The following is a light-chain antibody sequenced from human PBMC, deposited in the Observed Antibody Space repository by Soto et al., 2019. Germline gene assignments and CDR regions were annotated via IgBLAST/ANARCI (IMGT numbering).Light chain of an antibody. CDR1: YSNIGSNP. V-gene: IGLV1-44*01. J-gene: IGLJ2*01. CDR3: AAWDDSLNGVV. Sequence: QSVLTQPPSASGTPGQRVTISCSGSYSNIGSNPVSWYQQLPGTAPKLLIYTYNQRPSGVPDRFSGSKSGTSASLAISGLQSEEEADYYCAAWDDSLNGVVFGGGTKVTVL. CDR2: TYN.